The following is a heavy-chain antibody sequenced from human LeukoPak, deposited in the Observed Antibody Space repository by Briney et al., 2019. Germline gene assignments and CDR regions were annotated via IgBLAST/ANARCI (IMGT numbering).Heavy chain of an antibody. D-gene: IGHD3-3*01. Sequence: PSETLSLTCAVYGGSFSGYYWSWIRQPPGKGLEWIGEINHSGSTNYNPSLKGRVTISVDTSKNQFSLKLSSVTAADTAVYYCARGRFLEWLLDWGQGTLVTVSS. V-gene: IGHV4-34*01. CDR1: GGSFSGYY. J-gene: IGHJ4*02. CDR2: INHSGST. CDR3: ARGRFLEWLLD.